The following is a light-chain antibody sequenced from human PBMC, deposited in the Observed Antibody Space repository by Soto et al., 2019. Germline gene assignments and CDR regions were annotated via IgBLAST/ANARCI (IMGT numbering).Light chain of an antibody. Sequence: EIVLTQSPGTLSLSPGERATLSCRASQSVSSILAWYQQKPGQAPRLLIYDASNRATGIPARFSGSGSGTDFTLTISSLEPEDFAVYYCQQRSTFGGGTKVDIK. CDR2: DAS. CDR1: QSVSSI. V-gene: IGKV3-11*01. CDR3: QQRST. J-gene: IGKJ4*01.